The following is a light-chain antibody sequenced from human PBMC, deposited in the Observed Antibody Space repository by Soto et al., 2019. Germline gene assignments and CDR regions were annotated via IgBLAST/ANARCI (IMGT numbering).Light chain of an antibody. CDR3: CSYADNYFYV. CDR1: SSDVGGYNY. Sequence: QSVLTQPRSVSGSPEQSVTISCTGTSSDVGGYNYVSWYQHHPGKAPKLIVYDVTQRPSGIPDRFSGSKSGNTASLTISGLQPDDEADYHCCSYADNYFYVFGSGTKVTVL. J-gene: IGLJ1*01. CDR2: DVT. V-gene: IGLV2-11*01.